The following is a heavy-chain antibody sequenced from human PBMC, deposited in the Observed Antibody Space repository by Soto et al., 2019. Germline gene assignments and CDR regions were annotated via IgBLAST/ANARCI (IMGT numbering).Heavy chain of an antibody. Sequence: SETRSLTCTVSGGSISSGDYYWSWIRQPPGKGLEWIGYIYYSGSTYYNPSLKSRVTISVDTSKNQFSLKLSSVTAADTAVYYCARGGSWGPIFGVVTEAYYYGMDVWGQGTTVTVSS. V-gene: IGHV4-30-4*01. CDR1: GGSISSGDYY. CDR2: IYYSGST. CDR3: ARGGSWGPIFGVVTEAYYYGMDV. D-gene: IGHD3-3*01. J-gene: IGHJ6*02.